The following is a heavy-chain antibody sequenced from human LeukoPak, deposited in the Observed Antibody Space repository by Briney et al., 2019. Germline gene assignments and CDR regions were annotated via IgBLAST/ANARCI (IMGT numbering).Heavy chain of an antibody. V-gene: IGHV1-46*01. CDR1: GYTFTSNY. CDR3: ARVKSCGGDCYYFDF. CDR2: VNPGGGGT. J-gene: IGHJ4*02. D-gene: IGHD2-21*02. Sequence: GASVKVSCKASGYTFTSNYIHWVRQAPGQGLESMGIVNPGGGGTSYAPKCQGRVTMTRDTSTTTVYMDLSSLRSEDTAVYYCARVKSCGGDCYYFDFWGQGTLVIVSS.